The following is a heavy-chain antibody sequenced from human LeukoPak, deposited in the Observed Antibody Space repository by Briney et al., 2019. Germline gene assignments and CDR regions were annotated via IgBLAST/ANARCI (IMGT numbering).Heavy chain of an antibody. J-gene: IGHJ6*02. CDR3: RGGYCSSTSCYGYYYYGMYV. D-gene: IGHD2-2*01. CDR2: INHSGST. V-gene: IGHV4-34*01. Sequence: SETLSLTCAVYGGSFSGYYWSWIRQPPGKGLEWIGEINHSGSTNYNPSLKSRVTISVDTSKNQFSLKLSSVSAADTAVYYCRGGYCSSTSCYGYYYYGMYVWGQGTTVTVSS. CDR1: GGSFSGYY.